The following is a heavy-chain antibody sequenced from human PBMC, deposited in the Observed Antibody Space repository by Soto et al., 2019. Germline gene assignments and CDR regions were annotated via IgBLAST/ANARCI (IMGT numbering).Heavy chain of an antibody. D-gene: IGHD3-22*01. CDR1: GYTFTSYG. Sequence: QVQLVQSGAEVKKPGASVKVSCKASGYTFTSYGISWVRQAPGQGLEWMRWISAYNGNTNYAQKLQGRGTMTTDTATSTAYMELRSLRSDDTAVYYCARDTNYYDSSGTPSRGDYWGQGTLVTVSS. CDR2: ISAYNGNT. V-gene: IGHV1-18*01. J-gene: IGHJ4*02. CDR3: ARDTNYYDSSGTPSRGDY.